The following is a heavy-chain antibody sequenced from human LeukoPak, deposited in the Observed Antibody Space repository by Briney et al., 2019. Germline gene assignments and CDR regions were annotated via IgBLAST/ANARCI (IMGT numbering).Heavy chain of an antibody. CDR1: GYTFTSHG. V-gene: IGHV1-18*01. J-gene: IGHJ4*02. D-gene: IGHD3-10*01. Sequence: ASVKVSCKASGYTFTSHGISWVRQAPGQGLEWMGWISAYNGNTNYAQKLQGRVTMTTDTSTSTAYMELRSLRSDDTAVYYCARAIRFGEPYYFDYWGQGTLVTVSS. CDR2: ISAYNGNT. CDR3: ARAIRFGEPYYFDY.